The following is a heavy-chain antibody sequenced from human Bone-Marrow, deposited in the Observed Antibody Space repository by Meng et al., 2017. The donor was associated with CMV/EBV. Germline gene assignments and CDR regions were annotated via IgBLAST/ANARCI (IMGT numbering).Heavy chain of an antibody. D-gene: IGHD3-10*01. CDR2: MNPNSGNT. V-gene: IGHV1-8*02. CDR3: ARGLTTMVRGVIITIYYYYGMDV. CDR1: GYTFTGYY. Sequence: ASVKVSCKASGYTFTGYYMHWVRQAPGQGLEWMGWMNPNSGNTGYAQKFQGRVTMTRNTSISTAYMELSSLRSEDTAVYYCARGLTTMVRGVIITIYYYYGMDVWGQGTTVTVSS. J-gene: IGHJ6*02.